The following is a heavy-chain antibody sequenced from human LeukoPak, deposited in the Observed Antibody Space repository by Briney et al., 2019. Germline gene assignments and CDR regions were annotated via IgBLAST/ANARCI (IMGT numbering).Heavy chain of an antibody. D-gene: IGHD4-17*01. CDR2: ISAYNGNT. V-gene: IGHV1-18*01. J-gene: IGHJ4*02. CDR3: ARDSLRSYYFDY. Sequence: ASVKVSCKASGYTFTSYGISWVRQAPGQGLEWMGWISAYNGNTNYAQKLQGRVTMTTDASTSTAYMEPRSLRSDDTAVYYCARDSLRSYYFDYWGQGTLVTVSS. CDR1: GYTFTSYG.